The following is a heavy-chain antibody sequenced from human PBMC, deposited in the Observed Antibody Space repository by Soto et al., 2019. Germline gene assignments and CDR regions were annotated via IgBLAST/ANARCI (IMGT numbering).Heavy chain of an antibody. D-gene: IGHD3-16*02. Sequence: KGLEWVSGISGSVGSTYYADSVKGRFTISRDNSKNTLYLQMNSLRAEDTVFFFQAEDGIRDTVTVSAFLLNRSSDL. CDR3: AEDGIRDTVTVSAFLLNRSSDL. V-gene: IGHV3-23*01. CDR2: ISGSVGST. J-gene: IGHJ2*01.